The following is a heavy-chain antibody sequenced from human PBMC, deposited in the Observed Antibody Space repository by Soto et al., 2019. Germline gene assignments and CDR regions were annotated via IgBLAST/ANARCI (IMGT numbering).Heavy chain of an antibody. J-gene: IGHJ5*02. D-gene: IGHD6-13*01. V-gene: IGHV3-11*06. CDR1: GFTFSDYY. CDR3: AREGPPTSSWHAFPVRGVWFDP. CDR2: ISSSSSYT. Sequence: QVQLVESGGGLVKPGGSLRLSCAASGFTFSDYYMSWIRQAPGKGLEWVSYISSSSSYTNYADSVKGRFTISRDNAKNSLYLQMNSLRAEDTAVYYCAREGPPTSSWHAFPVRGVWFDPWGQGTLVTVSS.